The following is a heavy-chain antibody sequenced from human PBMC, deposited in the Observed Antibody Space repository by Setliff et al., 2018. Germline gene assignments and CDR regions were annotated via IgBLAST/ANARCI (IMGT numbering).Heavy chain of an antibody. CDR1: GYTFAKYG. CDR2: ISGYNGYI. Sequence: EASVKVSCKAFGYTFAKYGTSWVRQAPGQGLEWMGWISGYNGYIVYAQKLQGRVTLTTDTSTGTAYMEVRSLRSDDTAMYYCARVGPSQWGYNKCDYWGQGTLVTVSS. D-gene: IGHD1-1*01. V-gene: IGHV1-18*01. J-gene: IGHJ4*02. CDR3: ARVGPSQWGYNKCDY.